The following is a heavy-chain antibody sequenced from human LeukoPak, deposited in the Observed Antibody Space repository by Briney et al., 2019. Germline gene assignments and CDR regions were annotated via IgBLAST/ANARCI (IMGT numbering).Heavy chain of an antibody. V-gene: IGHV1-18*01. CDR3: ARDYYDSSGYYYDAFDI. D-gene: IGHD3-22*01. CDR2: ISTYNGNT. CDR1: GYTFTSYG. Sequence: ASVKVSCKASGYTFTSYGISWVRQAPGQGLEWMGWISTYNGNTYYAQKLQGRVTMTTGTSTSTTYMELRSLRSDDTAVYYCARDYYDSSGYYYDAFDIWGQGTMVTVSS. J-gene: IGHJ3*02.